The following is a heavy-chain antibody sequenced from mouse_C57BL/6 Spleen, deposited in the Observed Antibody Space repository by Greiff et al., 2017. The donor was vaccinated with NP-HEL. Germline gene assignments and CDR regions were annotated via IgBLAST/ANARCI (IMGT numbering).Heavy chain of an antibody. CDR1: GYSITSGYG. D-gene: IGHD1-2*01. CDR2: ISYSGSN. J-gene: IGHJ2*01. V-gene: IGHV3-2*02. Sequence: VQLQQSGPGLVKPSQSLSLTCTVTGYSITSGYGWNWIRQFPGNKLEWMGYISYSGSNNYNPSLKSRISITRDTSKNQFFLQLNSVTTEDIATYYCARTARIKYWGQGTTLTVAS. CDR3: ARTARIKY.